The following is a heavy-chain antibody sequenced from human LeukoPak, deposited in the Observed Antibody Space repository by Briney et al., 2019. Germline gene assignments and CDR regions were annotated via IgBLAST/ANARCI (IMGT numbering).Heavy chain of an antibody. CDR2: FDPEDGET. CDR3: ATFVVVTAIGWFDP. Sequence: ASVTVSCKVSGYTLTELSMHWVRQAPGKGLEWMGGFDPEDGETIYAQKFQGRVTMTEDTSTDTAYMELSSLRSEDTAVYYCATFVVVTAIGWFDPWGQGTLVTVSS. D-gene: IGHD2-21*02. CDR1: GYTLTELS. J-gene: IGHJ5*02. V-gene: IGHV1-24*01.